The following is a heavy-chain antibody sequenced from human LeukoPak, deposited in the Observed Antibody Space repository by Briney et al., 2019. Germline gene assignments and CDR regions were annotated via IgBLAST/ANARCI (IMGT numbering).Heavy chain of an antibody. CDR1: GFTFSSYG. CDR3: AKSPSGWYWGGVDY. Sequence: GRSLRLSCAASGFTFSSYGMHRVRQAPGKGLERVAVISYDGSNKYYADSVKGRFTISRDNSKNTLYLQMNSLRAEDTAVYYCAKSPSGWYWGGVDYWGQGTLVTVSS. J-gene: IGHJ4*02. D-gene: IGHD6-19*01. CDR2: ISYDGSNK. V-gene: IGHV3-30*18.